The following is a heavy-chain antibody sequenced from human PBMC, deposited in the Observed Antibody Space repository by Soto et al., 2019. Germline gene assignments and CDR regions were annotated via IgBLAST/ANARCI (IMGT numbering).Heavy chain of an antibody. J-gene: IGHJ4*02. CDR1: GYNFNNNW. CDR3: ARLRSLTSTMKFGNGFDY. Sequence: LGESLNISCTASGYNFNNNWIGLVLQTPGKGLEWMGNIEPSDSYIDYGPSFKSHVTISSDKSIKTVYLQWSSLKASDTAMYYCARLRSLTSTMKFGNGFDYWGQGATVTVSS. V-gene: IGHV5-10-1*01. D-gene: IGHD1-1*01. CDR2: IEPSDSYI.